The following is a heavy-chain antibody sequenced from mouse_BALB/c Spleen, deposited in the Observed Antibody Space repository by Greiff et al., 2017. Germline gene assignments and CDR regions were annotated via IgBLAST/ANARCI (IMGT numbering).Heavy chain of an antibody. D-gene: IGHD1-1*01. CDR2: ISSGGST. CDR3: TRVYGSWFAY. CDR1: GFTFSSYA. V-gene: IGHV5-6-5*01. Sequence: EVKVVESGGGLVKPGGSLKLSCAASGFTFSSYAMSWVRQTPEKRLEWVASISSGGSTYYADSVKGRITISGDNARNILYQQMSSLRAEDTAMYCCTRVYGSWFAYWGQGTLVTVSA. J-gene: IGHJ3*01.